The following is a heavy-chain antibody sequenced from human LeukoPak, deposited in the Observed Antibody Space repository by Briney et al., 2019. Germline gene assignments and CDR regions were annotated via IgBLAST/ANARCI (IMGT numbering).Heavy chain of an antibody. D-gene: IGHD3-22*01. J-gene: IGHJ3*02. CDR2: INHSGST. CDR1: GGSFSGYY. CDR3: ARFDSSGYYYTLDAFDI. V-gene: IGHV4-34*01. Sequence: SETLSLTCAVYGGSFSGYYWSWIRQPPGKGLEWIGEINHSGSTNYNPSLKSRVTISVDTSKNQFSLKLSSVTAADTAVYYCARFDSSGYYYTLDAFDIWGQGTMVTVSS.